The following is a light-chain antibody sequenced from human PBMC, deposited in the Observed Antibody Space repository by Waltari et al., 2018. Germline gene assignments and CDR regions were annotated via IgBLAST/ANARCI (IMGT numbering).Light chain of an antibody. Sequence: NFILTQSHSVSESPGKTVTISCTRSIGSIASNYAPLYQHRPGSAPRTVIYADVRRPSGVPDRFSGSVDSSSNSASLTISGLKTEDEADYYCQSYDNTNRWVIFGGGTKLTVL. CDR2: ADV. V-gene: IGLV6-57*03. CDR1: IGSIASNY. CDR3: QSYDNTNRWVI. J-gene: IGLJ2*01.